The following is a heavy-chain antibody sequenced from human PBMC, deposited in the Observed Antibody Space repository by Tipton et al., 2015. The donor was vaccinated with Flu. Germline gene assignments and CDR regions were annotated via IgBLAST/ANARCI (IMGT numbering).Heavy chain of an antibody. CDR2: IFHSGNT. CDR1: GDSIRSSNYY. V-gene: IGHV4-39*07. D-gene: IGHD4-11*01. J-gene: IGHJ5*02. CDR3: ARRDYSNYVSEPKNWFDP. Sequence: GLVKPSETLSLTCGVSGDSIRSSNYYWGWIRQPPGKGLEWIGNIFHSGNTYPNPSLKSRVTISIDTSKNQFSLKLSSVTAADTAVYYCARRDYSNYVSEPKNWFDPWGQGALVTVSS.